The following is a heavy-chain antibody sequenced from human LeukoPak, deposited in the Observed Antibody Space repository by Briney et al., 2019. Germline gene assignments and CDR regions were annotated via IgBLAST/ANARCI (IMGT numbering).Heavy chain of an antibody. CDR3: ARDDGYSGYGETFDY. CDR2: ISAYNGNT. D-gene: IGHD5-12*01. Sequence: GASVKVSCKASGYTVTSYGISWVRQAPGHGLEGMGWISAYNGNTNYAQKLQGRVTMTTDTSTCTAYMELRSLRSDDTAVYYCARDDGYSGYGETFDYWGQGTLVTVSS. J-gene: IGHJ4*02. CDR1: GYTVTSYG. V-gene: IGHV1-18*01.